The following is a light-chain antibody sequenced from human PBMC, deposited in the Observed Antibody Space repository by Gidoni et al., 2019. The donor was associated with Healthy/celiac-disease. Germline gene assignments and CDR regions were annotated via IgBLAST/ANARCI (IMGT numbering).Light chain of an antibody. CDR3: MQALQTPRA. V-gene: IGKV2-28*01. Sequence: DIVMTQSPLSLPVTPGEPASISCRSSQSLRHSNGYNYLDWYLQKPVQSPQLLIYLGSNRASGVPDRFSGSGSGTDFTLKISRVEAEDVGVYYCMQALQTPRAFGPGTKVDIK. J-gene: IGKJ3*01. CDR1: QSLRHSNGYNY. CDR2: LGS.